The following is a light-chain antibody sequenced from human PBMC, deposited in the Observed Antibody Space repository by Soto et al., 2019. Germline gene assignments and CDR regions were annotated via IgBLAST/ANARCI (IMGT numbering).Light chain of an antibody. CDR1: SSDIGASTF. CDR2: EVS. V-gene: IGLV2-14*03. J-gene: IGLJ3*02. Sequence: QSVLTQPASVSESPGQSITISCTGTSSDIGASTFVSWYQQHPGKAPKLLMYEVSNRPSGISNRFSGSKSANTASLTISGLQAEDEADYYCSSARRDNTWVFGGGTKVTVL. CDR3: SSARRDNTWV.